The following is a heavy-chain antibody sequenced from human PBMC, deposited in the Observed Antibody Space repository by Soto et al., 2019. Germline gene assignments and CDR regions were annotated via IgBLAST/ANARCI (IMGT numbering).Heavy chain of an antibody. D-gene: IGHD1-26*01. V-gene: IGHV3-23*01. CDR1: GFTFSSYA. CDR2: ISGSGGST. Sequence: EVQLLESGGGLVQPGGSLRLSCAASGFTFSSYAMRWVRQAPVKGLEWVSAISGSGGSTYYADSVKGRFTISRDNSKNTRYLQMTSLRAEDTAVYYCARRGSGSYYDYWGQGTLVTVSS. J-gene: IGHJ4*02. CDR3: ARRGSGSYYDY.